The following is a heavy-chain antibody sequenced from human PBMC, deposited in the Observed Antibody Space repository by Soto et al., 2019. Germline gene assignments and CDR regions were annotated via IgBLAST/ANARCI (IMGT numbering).Heavy chain of an antibody. CDR1: GFSLPTDRVG. CDR2: IYWDDTK. Sequence: QITLKESGPTLVKPTQTLTLTCTFSGFSLPTDRVGVGWIRQPPGKALEWLAVIYWDDTKTYRPSLKSRLTITKDTSQTQVALTLTDMDPVDTATYYCAHAYGGRSLYWGQGTLVTVSS. D-gene: IGHD1-26*01. CDR3: AHAYGGRSLY. J-gene: IGHJ4*02. V-gene: IGHV2-5*02.